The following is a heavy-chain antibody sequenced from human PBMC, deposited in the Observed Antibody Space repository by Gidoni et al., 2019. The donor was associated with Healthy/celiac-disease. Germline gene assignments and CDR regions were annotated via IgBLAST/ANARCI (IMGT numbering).Heavy chain of an antibody. V-gene: IGHV1-69*01. CDR3: ARAAGRATVTTDYYYGMDV. J-gene: IGHJ6*02. D-gene: IGHD4-17*01. Sequence: VQLVQSGAEVKKPGSSVKVSCKASGGTFSSYAISWVRQAPGQGLEWMGGIIPIFGTANYAQKFQGRVTITADESTSTAYMELSSLRSEDTAVYYCARAAGRATVTTDYYYGMDVWGQGTTVTVSS. CDR2: IIPIFGTA. CDR1: GGTFSSYA.